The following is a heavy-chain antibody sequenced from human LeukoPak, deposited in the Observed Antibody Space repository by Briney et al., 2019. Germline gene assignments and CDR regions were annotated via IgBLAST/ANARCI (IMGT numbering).Heavy chain of an antibody. CDR2: ISSSSSYI. V-gene: IGHV3-21*01. D-gene: IGHD2-21*01. Sequence: AGGSLRLSCAASGFTFSSYSMNWVRQVPGKGLEWVSSISSSSSYIYYADSVKGRFTISRDNAKNSLYLQMNSLRAEDTAVYYCARDLGELGFDYWGQGTLVTVSS. CDR1: GFTFSSYS. CDR3: ARDLGELGFDY. J-gene: IGHJ4*02.